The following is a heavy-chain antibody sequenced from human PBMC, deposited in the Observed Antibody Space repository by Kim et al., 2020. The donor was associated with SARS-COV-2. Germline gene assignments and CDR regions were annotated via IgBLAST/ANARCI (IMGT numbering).Heavy chain of an antibody. CDR3: ARVRWLTPEHYGMDV. CDR1: GGSISSYY. D-gene: IGHD4-17*01. Sequence: SETLSLTCTVSGGSISSYYWSWIRQPPGKGLEWIGYIYYSGSTNYNPSLKSRVTISVDTSKNQFSLKLSSVTAADTAVYYCARVRWLTPEHYGMDVWGQGTTVTVSS. CDR2: IYYSGST. V-gene: IGHV4-59*13. J-gene: IGHJ6*02.